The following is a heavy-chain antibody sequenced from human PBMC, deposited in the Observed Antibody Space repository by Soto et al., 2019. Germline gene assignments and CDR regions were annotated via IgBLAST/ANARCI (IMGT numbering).Heavy chain of an antibody. CDR3: AKQYQGAFDI. Sequence: QVQLVQSGAEVKKPGASVKVSCKASGYTFTSYDINWVRQATGQGLEGMGWMNPNSGNTGYAQKLQGRVRITGNTSIGTANIERSSLISEDRAGYCCAKQYQGAFDIWGQGTMVTVSS. V-gene: IGHV1-8*01. CDR2: MNPNSGNT. CDR1: GYTFTSYD. J-gene: IGHJ3*02.